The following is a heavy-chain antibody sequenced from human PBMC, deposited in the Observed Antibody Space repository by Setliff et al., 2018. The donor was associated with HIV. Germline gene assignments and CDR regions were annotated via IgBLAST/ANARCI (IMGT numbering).Heavy chain of an antibody. CDR2: IIPIFGTA. CDR1: GGTFSSYA. Sequence: GASVKVSSKASGGTFSSYAISWVRQAPGQGLEWMGGIIPIFGTANYAQKFQGRVTITADESTSTAYMELSSLRSEDTAVYYCARDRYSSGWSWFDPWGQGTLVTVSS. V-gene: IGHV1-69*13. D-gene: IGHD6-19*01. J-gene: IGHJ5*02. CDR3: ARDRYSSGWSWFDP.